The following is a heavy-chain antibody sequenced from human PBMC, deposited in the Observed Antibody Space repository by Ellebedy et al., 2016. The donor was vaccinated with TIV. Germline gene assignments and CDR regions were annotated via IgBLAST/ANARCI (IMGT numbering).Heavy chain of an antibody. J-gene: IGHJ4*02. Sequence: AASVKVSCKASGYAFATYGISWVRQASGHGLEWVGWIGVYNGNKNYGQRVQGRVTMTADTSTNTAYMELRSLRSDDTAMYYCARRAGYYDPLDYWGQGTLVTVSS. CDR2: IGVYNGNK. CDR1: GYAFATYG. CDR3: ARRAGYYDPLDY. V-gene: IGHV1-18*01. D-gene: IGHD3-3*01.